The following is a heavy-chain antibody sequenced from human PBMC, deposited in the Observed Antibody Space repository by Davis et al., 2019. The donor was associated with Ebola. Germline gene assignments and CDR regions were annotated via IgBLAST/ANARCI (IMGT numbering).Heavy chain of an antibody. Sequence: PGGSLRLSCKGSGYSFTSYWIGWVRQMPGKGLEWMGIIYPGDSDTRYSPSFQGQVTISADKSISTAYLQWSSLKASDTAMYYCARLADLDPRHSGMDVWGKGTTVTVSS. V-gene: IGHV5-51*01. D-gene: IGHD1-1*01. CDR3: ARLADLDPRHSGMDV. CDR2: IYPGDSDT. CDR1: GYSFTSYW. J-gene: IGHJ6*04.